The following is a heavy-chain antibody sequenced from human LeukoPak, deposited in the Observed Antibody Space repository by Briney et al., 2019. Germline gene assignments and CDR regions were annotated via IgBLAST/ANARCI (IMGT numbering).Heavy chain of an antibody. D-gene: IGHD5-18*01. J-gene: IGHJ4*02. CDR1: GYSISSGYY. Sequence: PSETLSLTCTVSGYSISSGYYWGWIRQPPGKGLEWIGSIYHSGSTYYNPSLKSRVTISVDTSKNQFSLKLSSVTAADTAVYYCARDSPERGYSYGALDNYFDYWGQGTLVTVSS. CDR3: ARDSPERGYSYGALDNYFDY. CDR2: IYHSGST. V-gene: IGHV4-38-2*02.